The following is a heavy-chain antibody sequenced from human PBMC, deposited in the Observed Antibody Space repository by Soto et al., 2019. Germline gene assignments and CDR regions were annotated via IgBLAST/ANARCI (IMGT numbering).Heavy chain of an antibody. Sequence: AGGSLRLSCAASGFTFSSYAMSWVRQAPRKGLEWVSAISGSGGSTYYADSVKGQVTISADKSISTAYLQWSSLKASDTAMYYCARLWGSEGIQLGADYWGQGTLVTVSS. CDR2: ISGSGGST. CDR3: ARLWGSEGIQLGADY. D-gene: IGHD5-18*01. CDR1: GFTFSSYA. J-gene: IGHJ4*02. V-gene: IGHV3-23*01.